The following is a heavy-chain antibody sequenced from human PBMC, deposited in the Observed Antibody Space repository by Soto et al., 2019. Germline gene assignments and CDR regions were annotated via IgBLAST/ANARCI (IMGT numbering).Heavy chain of an antibody. J-gene: IGHJ4*02. V-gene: IGHV4-39*07. CDR2: IYHSGST. CDR1: GGSISSSIYY. D-gene: IGHD6-13*01. CDR3: VSSSWYSLDY. Sequence: SATLSLTCTFSGGSISSSIYYWGWIRQPPGKGLEWIGEIYHSGSTNYNPSLNSRVTISVDKSKNQFSLKLTSVTAADTAVYYCVSSSWYSLDYWGQGTRVTVSS.